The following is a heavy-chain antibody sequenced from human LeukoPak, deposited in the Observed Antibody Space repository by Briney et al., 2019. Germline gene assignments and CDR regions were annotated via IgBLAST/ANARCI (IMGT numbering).Heavy chain of an antibody. V-gene: IGHV5-51*01. J-gene: IGHJ5*02. CDR2: IYPGDSDT. Sequence: GESLKISCKGSGYSFTSYWIGWVRPMPGKGLEWMGIIYPGDSDTRYSPSFQGQVTISADKSISTAYLQWSSLKASDTAMYYCARNAYYYDSSGYYFWFDPWGQGTLVTVSS. D-gene: IGHD3-22*01. CDR1: GYSFTSYW. CDR3: ARNAYYYDSSGYYFWFDP.